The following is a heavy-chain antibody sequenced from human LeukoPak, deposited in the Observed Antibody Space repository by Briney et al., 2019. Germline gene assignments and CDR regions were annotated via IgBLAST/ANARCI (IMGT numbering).Heavy chain of an antibody. CDR1: GYTFTSYG. J-gene: IGHJ6*03. V-gene: IGHV1-18*01. CDR3: ARESGLLWSGYSYYMDV. Sequence: ASVKVSCKASGYTFTSYGISWVRQAPGQGLEWMGWISAYNGNTNYAQKLQGRVTMTTDTSTSTAYMELRSLRSDDTAVYYCARESGLLWSGYSYYMDVWGKGTTVTVSS. D-gene: IGHD3-3*01. CDR2: ISAYNGNT.